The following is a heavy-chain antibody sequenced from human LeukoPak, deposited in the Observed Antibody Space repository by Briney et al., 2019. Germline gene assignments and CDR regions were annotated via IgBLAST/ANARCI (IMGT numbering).Heavy chain of an antibody. V-gene: IGHV3-7*03. CDR2: IREDGNEM. J-gene: IGHJ5*02. Sequence: GGSLRLSCVATGFNLRKHWMSWVRQSVEKGLECVAKIREDGNEMHYVDSVKGRFTISRDNARNSLYLQMNNLRAEDTAVYYCARDANPPVLRYFEWLNRGENWFDPWGQGTLVTVSS. CDR3: ARDANPPVLRYFEWLNRGENWFDP. CDR1: GFNLRKHW. D-gene: IGHD3-9*01.